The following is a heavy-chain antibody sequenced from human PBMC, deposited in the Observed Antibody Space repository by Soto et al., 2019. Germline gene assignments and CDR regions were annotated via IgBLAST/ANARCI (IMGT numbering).Heavy chain of an antibody. CDR1: GGSISSGGYY. V-gene: IGHV4-31*03. J-gene: IGHJ4*02. CDR3: ARDLPSRPTDH. CDR2: IYYSGST. Sequence: SETLSLTCTVSGGSISSGGYYWSWIRQHPGKGLEWIGYIYYSGSTYYNPSLKSRVTISVDTSQNQFSLKLSAVTAADTAGCYWARDLPSRPTDHWGQGTLVTVPS.